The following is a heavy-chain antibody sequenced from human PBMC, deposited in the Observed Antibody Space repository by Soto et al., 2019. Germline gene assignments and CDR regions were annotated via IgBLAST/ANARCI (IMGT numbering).Heavy chain of an antibody. CDR1: GGSISSSSYY. CDR2: IYYSGST. Sequence: SETLSLTCTVSGGSISSSSYYWGWIRQPPGKGLEWIGSIYYSGSTYYNPSLKSRVTISVDTSKNQFSLKLSSGTAADTAVYYCARSQTTGYSYGYFDYWGQGTLVTVSS. D-gene: IGHD5-18*01. J-gene: IGHJ4*02. CDR3: ARSQTTGYSYGYFDY. V-gene: IGHV4-39*01.